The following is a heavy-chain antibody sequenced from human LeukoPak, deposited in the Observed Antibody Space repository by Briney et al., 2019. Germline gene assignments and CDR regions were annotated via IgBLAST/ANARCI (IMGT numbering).Heavy chain of an antibody. V-gene: IGHV3-30*03. CDR2: ISYDGSNK. CDR1: GFTFSSYG. J-gene: IGHJ4*02. CDR3: ARAVKSITGTAWRGVDY. Sequence: GRSLRLSCAASGFTFSSYGMHWVRQAPGKGLEWVAVISYDGSNKYYADSVKGRFTISRDNSKNTLYLQMNSLRAEDTAVYYCARAVKSITGTAWRGVDYWGQGTLVTVSS. D-gene: IGHD1-20*01.